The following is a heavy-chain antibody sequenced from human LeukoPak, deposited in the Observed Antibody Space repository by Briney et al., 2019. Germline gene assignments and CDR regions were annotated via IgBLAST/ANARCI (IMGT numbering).Heavy chain of an antibody. Sequence: GGSLRLSCAASGFVFNNYWMSWVRQTPRKGLEWVALINKDGSQKDYLDSVRGRFTISRDNAKNSLYLQMNSLRAEDTALYYCAKNGRYYDSSGFFDYWGQGTLVTVSS. CDR3: AKNGRYYDSSGFFDY. V-gene: IGHV3-7*03. CDR1: GFVFNNYW. D-gene: IGHD3-22*01. CDR2: INKDGSQK. J-gene: IGHJ4*02.